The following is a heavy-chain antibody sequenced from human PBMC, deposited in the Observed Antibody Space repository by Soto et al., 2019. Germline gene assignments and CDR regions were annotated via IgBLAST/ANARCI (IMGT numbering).Heavy chain of an antibody. D-gene: IGHD5-12*01. CDR2: IYYSGSN. V-gene: IGHV4-59*01. Sequence: SETLSLTCTVPGGSISSYYWSWIRPPPGKGLEWIGYIYYSGSNNYDPSLKSRVTISVDTSKNQFSLKLSSVTAEDTAVYYCARERREEDGYGLDYWGQGTLVTVSS. CDR1: GGSISSYY. CDR3: ARERREEDGYGLDY. J-gene: IGHJ4*02.